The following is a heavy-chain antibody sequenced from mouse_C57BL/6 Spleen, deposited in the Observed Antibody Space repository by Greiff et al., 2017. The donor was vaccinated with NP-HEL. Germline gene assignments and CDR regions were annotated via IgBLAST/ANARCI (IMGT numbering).Heavy chain of an antibody. Sequence: VQLKESGAELVRPGTSVKVSCKASGYAFTNSLIEWVKQRPGQGLEWIGVIILGSGGTNYNEKFKGKATLTADKSSSTAYMQLSSLTSDDSAVYFCAKGSNRWFAYWGQGTLVTVSA. J-gene: IGHJ3*01. CDR3: AKGSNRWFAY. V-gene: IGHV1-54*01. CDR2: IILGSGGT. CDR1: GYAFTNSL. D-gene: IGHD2-5*01.